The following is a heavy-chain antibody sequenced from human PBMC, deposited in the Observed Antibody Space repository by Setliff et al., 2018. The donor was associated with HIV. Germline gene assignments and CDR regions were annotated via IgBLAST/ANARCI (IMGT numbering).Heavy chain of an antibody. D-gene: IGHD4-4*01. CDR2: ISGSGDIT. CDR3: AKTQTVTTVYGPFDS. Sequence: PGGSLRLSCAASGFSFRSYAVSWVRQAPGKGLEWVSVISGSGDITYYRESVKGRFTVSRDNSNNTVYLQMNSLRAEDTAMYYCAKTQTVTTVYGPFDSWGQGTPVTVSS. V-gene: IGHV3-23*01. CDR1: GFSFRSYA. J-gene: IGHJ4*02.